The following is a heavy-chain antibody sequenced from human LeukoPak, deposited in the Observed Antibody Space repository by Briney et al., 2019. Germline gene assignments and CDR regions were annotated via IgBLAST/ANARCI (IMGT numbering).Heavy chain of an antibody. V-gene: IGHV3-21*01. J-gene: IGHJ6*03. CDR3: ARLGTGGYYYYYMDV. CDR1: GFTFSSYA. Sequence: GGSLRLSCAASGFTFSSYAMSWVRQAPGKGLEWVSSISSSSSYIYYADSVKGRFTISRDNAKNSLYLQMNSLRAEDTAVYYCARLGTGGYYYYYMDVWGKGTTVTVSS. CDR2: ISSSSSYI. D-gene: IGHD6-13*01.